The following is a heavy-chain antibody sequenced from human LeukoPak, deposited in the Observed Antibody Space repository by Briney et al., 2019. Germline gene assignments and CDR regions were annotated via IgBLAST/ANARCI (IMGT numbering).Heavy chain of an antibody. V-gene: IGHV5-51*01. CDR3: ARHFEVAGNSYGDFFYYHLDV. J-gene: IGHJ6*03. CDR2: IYPGDSDT. CDR1: GYDFNNYW. Sequence: GESLNISCKSSGYDFNNYWIGWVRQVPGKGLDWMGIIYPGDSDTRYSPSFHGQVTISADRSISTAYLQWNRLKASDTATYYCARHFEVAGNSYGDFFYYHLDVWGKETRVTVSS. D-gene: IGHD4-17*01.